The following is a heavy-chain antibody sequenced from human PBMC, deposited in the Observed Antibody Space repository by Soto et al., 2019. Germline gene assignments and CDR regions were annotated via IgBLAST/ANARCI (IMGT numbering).Heavy chain of an antibody. CDR2: INHSGST. CDR3: ASGLAKYYYGMDV. V-gene: IGHV4-34*01. D-gene: IGHD5-12*01. J-gene: IGHJ6*02. Sequence: SETLSLTCAVYGGSFSGYYWSWIRQPPGKGLEWIGEINHSGSTNYNPSLKSRVTISVDTSKNQFPLKLSSVTAADTAVYYCASGLAKYYYGMDVWGQGTTVTVSS. CDR1: GGSFSGYY.